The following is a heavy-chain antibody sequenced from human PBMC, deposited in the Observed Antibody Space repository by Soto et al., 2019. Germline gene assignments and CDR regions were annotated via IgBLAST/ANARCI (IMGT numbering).Heavy chain of an antibody. D-gene: IGHD2-15*01. CDR1: GGSIRSYY. V-gene: IGHV4-59*01. Sequence: SETLSLTCTVSGGSIRSYYWSWIRQPPGKGLEWIGYIYYSGSTNYNPSLKSRVTISVDTSKNQFSLKLSSVTAADTAVYYCARDSRFGCSGGSCHSSSSPWFDPWGQGTLVTVSS. CDR2: IYYSGST. J-gene: IGHJ5*02. CDR3: ARDSRFGCSGGSCHSSSSPWFDP.